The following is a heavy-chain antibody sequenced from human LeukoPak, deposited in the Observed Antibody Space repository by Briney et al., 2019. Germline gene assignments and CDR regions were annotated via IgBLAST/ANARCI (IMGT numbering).Heavy chain of an antibody. J-gene: IGHJ4*02. CDR1: GGSISSGGYS. V-gene: IGHV4-30-2*01. CDR3: ARAAREMATTPDFDY. Sequence: TSETLSLTCAVSGGSISSGGYSWSWIRQPPGKGLEWIGYIYHSGSTYYNPSLKSRVTISVDRSKNQFSLKLSSVTAADTAVYYCARAAREMATTPDFDYWGQGTLVTVSS. CDR2: IYHSGST. D-gene: IGHD5-24*01.